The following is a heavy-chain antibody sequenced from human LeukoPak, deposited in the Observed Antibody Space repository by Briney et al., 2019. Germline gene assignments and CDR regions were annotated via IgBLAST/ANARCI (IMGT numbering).Heavy chain of an antibody. V-gene: IGHV1-18*01. D-gene: IGHD2-15*01. CDR3: AREAYCSGGSCYPGALDT. CDR1: GFTFTSYG. Sequence: ASVKVSCMASGFTFTSYGISWVRQAPGQGVEWMGWSSAHNGDTNYAQNIQGRVTMTTDTSTTTAYMELRSLRSDDTAVYYCAREAYCSGGSCYPGALDTWGQGTMVTVSS. J-gene: IGHJ3*02. CDR2: SSAHNGDT.